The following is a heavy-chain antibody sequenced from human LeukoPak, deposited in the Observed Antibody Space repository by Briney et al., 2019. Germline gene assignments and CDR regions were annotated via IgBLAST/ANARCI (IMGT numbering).Heavy chain of an antibody. V-gene: IGHV3-30-3*01. D-gene: IGHD4-17*01. CDR1: GFTFSSYA. J-gene: IGHJ4*02. CDR3: AMTTVIDFDY. Sequence: GGSLRLSCAASGFTFSSYAMHWVRQAPGKGLEWVAVISYDGSNKYYADSVKGRFTISRDNSKNTLYLQMNSLRAEDTAVYYRAMTTVIDFDYWGQGTLVTVSS. CDR2: ISYDGSNK.